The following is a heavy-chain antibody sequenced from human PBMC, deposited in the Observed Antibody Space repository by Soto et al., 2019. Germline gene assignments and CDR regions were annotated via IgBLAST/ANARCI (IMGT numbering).Heavy chain of an antibody. CDR3: ARDVIGRTAPHYYYGMDV. V-gene: IGHV1-18*01. D-gene: IGHD2-21*01. J-gene: IGHJ6*02. CDR2: ISAYNGNT. CDR1: CYTFTSYG. Sequence: ASVKVSSKASCYTFTSYGISWVRQAPGQGLEWMRWISAYNGNTNYAQKLQGRVTMTTDTSTSTAYMELRSLRSDDTAVYYYARDVIGRTAPHYYYGMDVWGQGTTVTVSS.